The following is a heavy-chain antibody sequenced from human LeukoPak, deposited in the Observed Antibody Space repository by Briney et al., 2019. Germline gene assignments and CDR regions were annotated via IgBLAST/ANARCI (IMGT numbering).Heavy chain of an antibody. CDR1: GFTFSDYY. CDR2: ISSSSDTI. CDR3: GRGRPRGYSGYVIDY. V-gene: IGHV3-11*04. D-gene: IGHD5-12*01. J-gene: IGHJ4*02. Sequence: KPGGSLRLSCAASGFTFSDYYMSWIRQAPGKGLEWVSYISSSSDTIYYADSVKVRFTISRDNAKNTLYLQMNSLRAEDTAAFYCGRGRPRGYSGYVIDYWGQGTPITVSS.